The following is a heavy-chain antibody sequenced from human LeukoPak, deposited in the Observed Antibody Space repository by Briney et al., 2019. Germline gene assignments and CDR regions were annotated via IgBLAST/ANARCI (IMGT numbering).Heavy chain of an antibody. CDR1: GSTVSRNY. D-gene: IGHD6-13*01. V-gene: IGHV3-53*01. CDR2: IYSGDNT. J-gene: IGHJ5*02. CDR3: ASLIAAADSKWFDP. Sequence: PGGSLRLACAASGSTVSRNYMSWVRQAPGKGLEWVSVIYSGDNTYYADSVKGRFTISRDNSKNTLYLQMNSLRAEDTAVYYCASLIAAADSKWFDPWGQGTLVTVSS.